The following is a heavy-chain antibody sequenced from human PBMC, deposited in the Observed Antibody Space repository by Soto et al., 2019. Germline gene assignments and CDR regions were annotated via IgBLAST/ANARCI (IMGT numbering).Heavy chain of an antibody. CDR1: GGSFSNSA. V-gene: IGHV1-69*01. J-gene: IGHJ6*02. CDR2: IVPKVGSG. Sequence: QVQLVQSGAEMKKPGSSVKVSCKASGGSFSNSAINWVRQAPGERPEWMGGIVPKVGSGNYAQKFRDRVTITAEESTSTAYMGLRSLRSEDTAVYYCTSGSRDEGGMDVWCQGATVSVSS. CDR3: TSGSRDEGGMDV. D-gene: IGHD2-15*01.